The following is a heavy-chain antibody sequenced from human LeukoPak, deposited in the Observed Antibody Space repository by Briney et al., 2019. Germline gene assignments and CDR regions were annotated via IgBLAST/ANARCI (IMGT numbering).Heavy chain of an antibody. D-gene: IGHD4-17*01. CDR3: AREATYGDFYYYGMDV. Sequence: GGSLRLSCAASGFTFSSYWMSWVRQAPGKGLEWVANIKQDGSEKYYVDSVKGRFTISRDNAKNSLYLQMNSLRAEDTAVYYRAREATYGDFYYYGMDVWGQGTTVTVSS. CDR1: GFTFSSYW. CDR2: IKQDGSEK. J-gene: IGHJ6*02. V-gene: IGHV3-7*01.